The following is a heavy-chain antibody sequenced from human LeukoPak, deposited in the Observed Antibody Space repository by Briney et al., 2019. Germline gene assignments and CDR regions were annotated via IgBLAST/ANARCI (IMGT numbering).Heavy chain of an antibody. V-gene: IGHV3-30*18. CDR2: ISYDGSNK. Sequence: GGSLRLSCAASGFTFSSYGMHWVRQAPGKGLEWVAVISYDGSNKYYADSVKGRFTISRDNSKNTLYLQMNSLRAEDTAVYYCAKVRTLVVRGVGAFDIWGQGTMVTVSS. J-gene: IGHJ3*02. CDR1: GFTFSSYG. D-gene: IGHD3-10*01. CDR3: AKVRTLVVRGVGAFDI.